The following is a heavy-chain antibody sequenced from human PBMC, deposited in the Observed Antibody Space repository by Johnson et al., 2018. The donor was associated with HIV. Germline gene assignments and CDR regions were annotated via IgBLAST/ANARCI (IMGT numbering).Heavy chain of an antibody. V-gene: IGHV3-11*04. Sequence: QVQLVESGGGLVKPGGSLRLSCAASGFTFSDYYMSWIRQAPGKGLAWVSYISSSGSTIYYADSVKGRFTISRDNAKNSLYLQMNSLRAEDTAVYYCASRYSSGRADAFDIWGQGTMVTVSS. CDR3: ASRYSSGRADAFDI. J-gene: IGHJ3*02. D-gene: IGHD6-19*01. CDR1: GFTFSDYY. CDR2: ISSSGSTI.